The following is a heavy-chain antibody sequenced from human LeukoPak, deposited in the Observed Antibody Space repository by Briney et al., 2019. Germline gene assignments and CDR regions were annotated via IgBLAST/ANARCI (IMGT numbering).Heavy chain of an antibody. CDR3: ARDNAAVGAFDI. V-gene: IGHV1-2*02. D-gene: IGHD1-26*01. J-gene: IGHJ3*02. CDR2: INPNSGGT. CDR1: GYTFTGYY. Sequence: ASVKVSCKTSGYTFTGYYMHWVREAPGQGLEWMGWINPNSGGTNYAQKFQGRVTMTRDTSISTAYMELSRLRSDDTAVYYCARDNAAVGAFDIWGQGTMVTVSS.